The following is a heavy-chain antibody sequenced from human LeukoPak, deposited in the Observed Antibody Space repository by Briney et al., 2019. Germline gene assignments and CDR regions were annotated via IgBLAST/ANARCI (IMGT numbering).Heavy chain of an antibody. D-gene: IGHD2-15*01. J-gene: IGHJ4*02. CDR3: AKSGDGCSGGSCYTPYD. Sequence: PGGSLRLSCAASGFTFSSYAMSWVRQAPGKGLEWVSAISGSGGSTYYADSVKGRFTISRDNSKNTPYLQMNSLRAEDTAVYYCAKSGDGCSGGSCYTPYDWGQGTLVTVSS. CDR2: ISGSGGST. V-gene: IGHV3-23*01. CDR1: GFTFSSYA.